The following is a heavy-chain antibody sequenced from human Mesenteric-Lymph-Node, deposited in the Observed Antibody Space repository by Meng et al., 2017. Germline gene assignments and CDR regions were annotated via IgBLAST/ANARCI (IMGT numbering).Heavy chain of an antibody. CDR1: GYTFTSYY. CDR3: ARDIGNSYGPYYFDY. Sequence: ASVKVSCKASGYTFTSYYMHWVRQAPGQGLEWMGIINPSGGSTSYAQKFQGRVTMTRDTSTSTVYMELSSLRSEDTAVYYCARDIGNSYGPYYFDYWGQGTLVTVSS. CDR2: INPSGGST. J-gene: IGHJ4*02. V-gene: IGHV1-46*01. D-gene: IGHD5-18*01.